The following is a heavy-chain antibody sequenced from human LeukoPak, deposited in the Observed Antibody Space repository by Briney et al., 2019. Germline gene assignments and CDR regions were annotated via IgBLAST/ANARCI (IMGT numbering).Heavy chain of an antibody. CDR3: ARDPGGSYYLAFDI. Sequence: GASVKVSRKASGYTFTGYYMHWVRQAPGQGLEWMGWINPNSGGTNYAQKFQGRVTMTRDTSISTAYMELSRLRSDDTAVYYCARDPGGSYYLAFDIWGQGTMVTVSS. D-gene: IGHD1-26*01. CDR1: GYTFTGYY. J-gene: IGHJ3*02. V-gene: IGHV1-2*02. CDR2: INPNSGGT.